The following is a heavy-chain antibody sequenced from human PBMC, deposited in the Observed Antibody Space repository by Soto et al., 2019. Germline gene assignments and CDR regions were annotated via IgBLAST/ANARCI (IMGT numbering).Heavy chain of an antibody. V-gene: IGHV1-24*01. CDR3: ATGYCSSTSCYKGEKDWFDP. CDR1: GYTLTELS. Sequence: ASVKVSCKVSGYTLTELSMHWVRQAPGKGXERMGGFDPEDGETIYAQKFQGRVTMTEDTSTDTAYMELSSLRSEDTAVYYCATGYCSSTSCYKGEKDWFDPWGQGTLVTVSS. CDR2: FDPEDGET. D-gene: IGHD2-2*02. J-gene: IGHJ5*02.